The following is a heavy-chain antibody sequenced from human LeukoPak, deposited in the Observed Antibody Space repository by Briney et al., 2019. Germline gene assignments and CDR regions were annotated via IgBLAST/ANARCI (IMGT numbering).Heavy chain of an antibody. V-gene: IGHV1-69*05. CDR2: IIPMFGSA. D-gene: IGHD6-25*01. CDR1: GGTFSNYA. CDR3: VRRQALRGRHRAFDP. J-gene: IGHJ5*02. Sequence: SVKVSCKASGGTFSNYAISWVRQAPGQGFEWLGGIIPMFGSAKYAQKFQGRVTITTDESTTTAYMDLICLISEDTAVYYCVRRQALRGRHRAFDPWGQGTLVTVSS.